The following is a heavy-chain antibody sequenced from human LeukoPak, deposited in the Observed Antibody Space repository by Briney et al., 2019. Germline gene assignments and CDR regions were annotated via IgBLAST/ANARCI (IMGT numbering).Heavy chain of an antibody. CDR3: ARAGYYATSGPDY. CDR1: GGTFSSYA. CDR2: INPNSGGT. J-gene: IGHJ4*02. D-gene: IGHD3-22*01. Sequence: ASVKVSCKASGGTFSSYAISWVRQAPGQGLEWMGWINPNSGGTKSAQKFQGRVTMTRDTSISTAYMELSRLISDDTAVYYCARAGYYATSGPDYWGQGTLVTVSS. V-gene: IGHV1-2*02.